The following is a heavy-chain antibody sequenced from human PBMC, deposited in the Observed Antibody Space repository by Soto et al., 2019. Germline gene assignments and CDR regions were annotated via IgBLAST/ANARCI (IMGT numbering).Heavy chain of an antibody. Sequence: GGSLRLSCAASGFTFSSYSMNWVRQAPGKGLEWVSSISSSSSYIYYADSVKGRFTISRDNAKNSLYLQMNSLRAEDTAVYYCATDYDYVWGGPIGGMDVWGQGTTVTVSS. CDR1: GFTFSSYS. CDR2: ISSSSSYI. D-gene: IGHD3-16*01. J-gene: IGHJ6*02. CDR3: ATDYDYVWGGPIGGMDV. V-gene: IGHV3-21*01.